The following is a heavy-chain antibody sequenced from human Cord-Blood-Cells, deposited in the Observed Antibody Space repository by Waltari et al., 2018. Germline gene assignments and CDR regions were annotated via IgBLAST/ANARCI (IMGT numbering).Heavy chain of an antibody. CDR1: GFTFSSYE. D-gene: IGHD5-12*01. V-gene: IGHV3-48*03. CDR2: ISSSGSTI. CDR3: AREDGYDYYYYYGMDV. J-gene: IGHJ6*02. Sequence: EVQLVESGGGLVQPGGSLRLSCAASGFTFSSYEMNWVRQAPGKGLEWVSYISSSGSTIYYADSVKGRLTISRDNAKNSLYLQMNSLRAEDTAVYYCAREDGYDYYYYYGMDVWGQGTTVTVSS.